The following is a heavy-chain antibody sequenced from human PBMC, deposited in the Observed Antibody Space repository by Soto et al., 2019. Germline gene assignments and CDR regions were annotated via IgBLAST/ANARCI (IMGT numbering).Heavy chain of an antibody. CDR1: GGSFSGYY. J-gene: IGHJ6*02. D-gene: IGHD3-3*01. CDR2: INHSGST. Sequence: QVQLQQWGAGLLKPSETLSLTCAVYGGSFSGYYWSWIRQPPGKGLEWIGEINHSGSTNYNPTLKSRVTISVDTSKNQFSLKLSSVTAADTAVYYCARVRWLRFLEWLPQGMDVWGQGTTVTGSS. V-gene: IGHV4-34*01. CDR3: ARVRWLRFLEWLPQGMDV.